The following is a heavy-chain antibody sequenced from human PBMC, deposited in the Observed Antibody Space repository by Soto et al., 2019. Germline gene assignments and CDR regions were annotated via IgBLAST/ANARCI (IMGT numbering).Heavy chain of an antibody. J-gene: IGHJ4*02. CDR1: GDTFISHL. CDR2: ILTIFDTP. CDR3: ATDHCSGGAFYEGHCDY. D-gene: IGHD2-15*01. V-gene: IGHV1-69*01. Sequence: QVQLVQSGADVKKPGSSGKVSCKASGDTFISHLISWARPAPGQGLEWMGGILTIFDTPKYAQRFHGSLTVTADESSSTTSRALRSLTSEDTAVYYCATDHCSGGAFYEGHCDYWVQLTMVTVSS.